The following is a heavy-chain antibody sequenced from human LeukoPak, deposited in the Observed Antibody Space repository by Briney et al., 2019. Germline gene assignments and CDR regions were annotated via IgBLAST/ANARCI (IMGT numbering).Heavy chain of an antibody. CDR3: TRIDPLGFFDQ. J-gene: IGHJ4*02. CDR2: IFYSGNS. V-gene: IGHV4-59*12. Sequence: SETLSLTCSVSGAFTSRYYWSWVRQPLGQGLEWIGNIFYSGNSKYNPSLTSRISMSVDTSKTQFSLELTSVTAADTAVYCCTRIDPLGFFDQWGPGTLVTVSS. D-gene: IGHD6-25*01. CDR1: GAFTSRYY.